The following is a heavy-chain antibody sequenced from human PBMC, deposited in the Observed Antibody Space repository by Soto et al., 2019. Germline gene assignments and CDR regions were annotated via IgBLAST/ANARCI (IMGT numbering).Heavy chain of an antibody. V-gene: IGHV3-48*01. CDR2: ISSSGTTI. D-gene: IGHD2-21*01. CDR1: GLTFNCYS. Sequence: GSLRLSCAASGLTFNCYSMNWVRQAPGKGLEWVSYISSSGTTIYYADSVKGRFTISRDNTKNSLYLQMNSLRAEDTAVYYCARESRLPFAYWGQGT. J-gene: IGHJ4*02. CDR3: ARESRLPFAY.